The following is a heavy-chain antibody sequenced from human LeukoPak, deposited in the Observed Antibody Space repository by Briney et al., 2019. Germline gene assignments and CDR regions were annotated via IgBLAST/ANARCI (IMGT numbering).Heavy chain of an antibody. D-gene: IGHD5-24*01. CDR2: IYYSGST. CDR3: ARRWLQSQFDY. Sequence: SGTLSLTCTVSGGSISSSSYFWGWIRQPPGKGLEWIGYIYYSGSTYYNPSLKSRVTISVDTSKNQFSLKLSSVTAADTAVYYCARRWLQSQFDYWGQGTLVTVSS. CDR1: GGSISSSSYF. V-gene: IGHV4-31*03. J-gene: IGHJ4*02.